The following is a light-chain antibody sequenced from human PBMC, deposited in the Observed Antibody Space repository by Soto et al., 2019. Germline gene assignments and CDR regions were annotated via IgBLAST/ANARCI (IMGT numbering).Light chain of an antibody. J-gene: IGLJ2*01. V-gene: IGLV1-40*01. Sequence: QSVLTQPPSVSGAPRLRVTISCTGSSSNIGAGYDVHWYQQLPGTAPKLLIYGNSNRPSGVPDRFSGSKSGTSASLAITGLQAEDEADYYCQSYDSSLSGSVVFGGGTKLTVL. CDR2: GNS. CDR1: SSNIGAGYD. CDR3: QSYDSSLSGSVV.